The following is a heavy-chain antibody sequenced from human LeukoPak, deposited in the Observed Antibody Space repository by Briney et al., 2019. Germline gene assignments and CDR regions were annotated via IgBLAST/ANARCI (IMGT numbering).Heavy chain of an antibody. V-gene: IGHV4-4*02. Sequence: SETLSLTCAVSGGSISSSNWWSWVRQPPGKGLEWIGEIYHSGSTNYNPSLKSRVTISVDKSKNQFSLKLSSVTAADTAVYYCARDGSMVRGVMHNWFDPWGQGTLVTVSS. J-gene: IGHJ5*02. CDR3: ARDGSMVRGVMHNWFDP. D-gene: IGHD3-10*01. CDR2: IYHSGST. CDR1: GGSISSSNW.